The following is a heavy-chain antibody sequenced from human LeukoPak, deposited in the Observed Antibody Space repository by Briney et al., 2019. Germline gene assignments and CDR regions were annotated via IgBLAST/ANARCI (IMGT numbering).Heavy chain of an antibody. D-gene: IGHD4-23*01. CDR2: IYYSGST. J-gene: IGHJ4*02. CDR3: ASGGVLYYFDY. V-gene: IGHV4-30-4*08. Sequence: SETLSLTCTVSGGSISSGDHYWRWIRQPPGKGLEWIGYIYYSGSTYYNPSLKSRVTISVDASKNQFSLKLSSVTAADTAVYYCASGGVLYYFDYWGQGTLVTVSS. CDR1: GGSISSGDHY.